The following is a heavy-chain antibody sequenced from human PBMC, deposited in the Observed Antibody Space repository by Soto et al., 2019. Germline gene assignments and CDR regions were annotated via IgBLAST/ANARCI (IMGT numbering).Heavy chain of an antibody. CDR3: ARDARIYYGSGTTNWFDP. D-gene: IGHD3-10*01. CDR1: GGSISSSNW. V-gene: IGHV4-4*02. CDR2: IYHSGST. Sequence: QVQLQESGPGLVKPSGTLSLTCAVSGGSISSSNWWSWVRQPPGKGLEWIGEIYHSGSTNYNPSLKSRVTISGDKSKNQFSLKLSSVTAADTAVYYCARDARIYYGSGTTNWFDPWGQGTLVTVSS. J-gene: IGHJ5*02.